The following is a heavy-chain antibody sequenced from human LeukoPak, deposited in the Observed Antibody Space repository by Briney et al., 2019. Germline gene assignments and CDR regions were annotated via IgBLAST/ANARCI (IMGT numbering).Heavy chain of an antibody. V-gene: IGHV4-34*01. Sequence: SETLSLTCAVYGGSFSGYYWSWIRQPPGKGLEWIGEINHSGSTNYNPSLKSRVTISVDTSKNQFSLKLSSVTAADTAVYYCARGRAGYSSGWSDAFDIWGQGTMVTVSS. CDR1: GGSFSGYY. CDR2: INHSGST. J-gene: IGHJ3*02. D-gene: IGHD6-19*01. CDR3: ARGRAGYSSGWSDAFDI.